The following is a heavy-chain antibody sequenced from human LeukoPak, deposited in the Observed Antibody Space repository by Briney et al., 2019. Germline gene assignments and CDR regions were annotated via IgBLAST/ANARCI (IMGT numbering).Heavy chain of an antibody. CDR2: IYTSGSN. CDR1: GGSISSYY. J-gene: IGHJ5*02. D-gene: IGHD6-13*01. Sequence: SETLSLTCTVSGGSISSYYWSWIRQPAGKGLEWIGRIYTSGSNNYNPSLKSRVTMSVDTSKNQFSLKLSSVTAADTAVYYCARDIERYSSPLNWFDPWGQGTLVTVSS. V-gene: IGHV4-4*07. CDR3: ARDIERYSSPLNWFDP.